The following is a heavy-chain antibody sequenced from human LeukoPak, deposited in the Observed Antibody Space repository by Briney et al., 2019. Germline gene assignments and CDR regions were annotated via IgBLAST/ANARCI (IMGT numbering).Heavy chain of an antibody. CDR1: GYSFTSYW. J-gene: IGHJ4*02. Sequence: GESLKISCKGSGYSFTSYWIGWVRQMPGKGLEWMGIIYPGDSDTRYSPSFQGQVTISADKSISTAYLQWSSLKASDTAMYYCASSVVVVAAGGVVFDYWGQGTLVTVSS. V-gene: IGHV5-51*01. D-gene: IGHD2-15*01. CDR2: IYPGDSDT. CDR3: ASSVVVVAAGGVVFDY.